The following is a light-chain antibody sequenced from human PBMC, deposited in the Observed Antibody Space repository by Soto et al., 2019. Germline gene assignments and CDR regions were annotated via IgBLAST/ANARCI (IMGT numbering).Light chain of an antibody. V-gene: IGKV4-1*01. Sequence: DMVMTQSPDSLAVSLGERATINCKSSQSVLYSSNNKNYLAWYQQKPGQPPKLLIYWASTRESGVPDRFSGSGSGTDFTLTISSLQAEDVAVYYCQQDYSTRTFGQGTKVDIK. CDR1: QSVLYSSNNKNY. CDR2: WAS. J-gene: IGKJ1*01. CDR3: QQDYSTRT.